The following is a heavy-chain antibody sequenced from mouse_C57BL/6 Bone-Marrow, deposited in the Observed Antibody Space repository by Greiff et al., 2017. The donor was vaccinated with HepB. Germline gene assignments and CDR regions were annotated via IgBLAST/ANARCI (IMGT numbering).Heavy chain of an antibody. V-gene: IGHV1-18*01. CDR3: ARKLPGAMDY. J-gene: IGHJ4*01. CDR1: GYTFTDYN. CDR2: INPNNGGT. D-gene: IGHD1-3*01. Sequence: SGPELVKPGASVKIPCKASGYTFTDYNMDWVKQSHGKSLEWIGDINPNNGGTIYNQKFKGKATLTVDKSSSTAYMELRSLTSEDTAVYYCARKLPGAMDYWGQGTSVTVSS.